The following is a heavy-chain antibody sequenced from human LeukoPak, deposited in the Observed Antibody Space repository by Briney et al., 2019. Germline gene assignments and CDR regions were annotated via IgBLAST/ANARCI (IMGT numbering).Heavy chain of an antibody. CDR1: GGSISSSTYY. D-gene: IGHD6-13*01. Sequence: SETLSLTCSVSGGSISSSTYYWGWIRQPPGKGLEWIGSIYYNGRTDSNPSLKSRVTISLNTSKNQFSLKVTSVTAADTAVYYCARGRSVRIAAAGTLFRYWGQGTLVTVSS. V-gene: IGHV4-39*01. CDR3: ARGRSVRIAAAGTLFRY. CDR2: IYYNGRT. J-gene: IGHJ4*02.